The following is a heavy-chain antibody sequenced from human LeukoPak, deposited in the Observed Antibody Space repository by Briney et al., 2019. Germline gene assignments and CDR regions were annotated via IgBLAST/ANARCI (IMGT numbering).Heavy chain of an antibody. D-gene: IGHD3-22*01. J-gene: IGHJ4*02. V-gene: IGHV4-59*01. CDR2: IYYSGST. Sequence: SETLSLTRTVSGGSISSYYWSWIRQPPGKGLEWIGYIYYSGSTNYNPSLKSRVTISVDTSKNQFSLKLSSVTAADTAVYYCARGDSLRPYYFDYWGQGTLVTVSS. CDR1: GGSISSYY. CDR3: ARGDSLRPYYFDY.